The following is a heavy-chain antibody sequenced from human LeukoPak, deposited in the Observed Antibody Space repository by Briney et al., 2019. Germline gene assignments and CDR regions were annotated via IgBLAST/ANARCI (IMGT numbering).Heavy chain of an antibody. D-gene: IGHD3-22*01. CDR1: GGSISSYY. Sequence: SGTLSLTCTVSGGSISSYYWNWIRQPPWKGLEWIGYIYYSGSTNYNPSLKSRVTTSVDTSKNQFSLKLSSVTAADTAVYYCARERLRYYDRSGLDYWGQGTLVTVSS. CDR3: ARERLRYYDRSGLDY. V-gene: IGHV4-59*01. CDR2: IYYSGST. J-gene: IGHJ4*02.